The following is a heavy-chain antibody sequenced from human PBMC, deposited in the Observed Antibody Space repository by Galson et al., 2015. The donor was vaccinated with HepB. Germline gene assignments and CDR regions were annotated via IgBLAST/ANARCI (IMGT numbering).Heavy chain of an antibody. V-gene: IGHV1-69*04. CDR1: GGTFSSYA. CDR3: ARPDLFGEFDNSDAFDI. CDR2: IIPILGIA. J-gene: IGHJ3*02. Sequence: SVKVSCKASGGTFSSYAISWVRQAPGQGLEWMGRIIPILGIANYAQKFQGRVTITADKSTSTAYMELSSLRSEDTAVYYCARPDLFGEFDNSDAFDIWGQGTMVTVSS. D-gene: IGHD3-10*01.